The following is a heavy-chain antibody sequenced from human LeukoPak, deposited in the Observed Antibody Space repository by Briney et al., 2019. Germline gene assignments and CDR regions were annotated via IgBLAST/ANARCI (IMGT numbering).Heavy chain of an antibody. J-gene: IGHJ4*02. D-gene: IGHD4-23*01. CDR3: ARAVYGGNSVGLSYYFDY. CDR1: GGSISSYY. Sequence: PSETLSLTCTVSGGSISSYYWSWIRQPVGKGLEWIGRIYTSGSTNYNPSLKSRVTMSVDTSKNQFSLKLSSVTAADTAVYYCARAVYGGNSVGLSYYFDYWGQGTLVTVSS. CDR2: IYTSGST. V-gene: IGHV4-4*07.